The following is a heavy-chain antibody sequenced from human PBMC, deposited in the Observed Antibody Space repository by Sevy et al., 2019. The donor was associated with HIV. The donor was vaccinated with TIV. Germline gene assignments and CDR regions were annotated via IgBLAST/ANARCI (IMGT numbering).Heavy chain of an antibody. D-gene: IGHD3-9*01. CDR3: ARLPTGLQSFNYLLSTYFDS. Sequence: GGSLRLSCAASGFSFNNHWMSWVRQAPEKGLEWVANIKHDGSEKYYAGSLEGRFAVSRDNAKKSLFLQINSLRVEDTAVYFCARLPTGLQSFNYLLSTYFDSWGQGTLVTVSS. CDR1: GFSFNNHW. CDR2: IKHDGSEK. J-gene: IGHJ4*02. V-gene: IGHV3-7*01.